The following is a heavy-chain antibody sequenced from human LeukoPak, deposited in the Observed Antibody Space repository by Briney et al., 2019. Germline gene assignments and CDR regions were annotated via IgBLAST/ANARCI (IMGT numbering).Heavy chain of an antibody. J-gene: IGHJ4*02. CDR2: IKPDGSEE. V-gene: IGHV3-7*01. D-gene: IGHD4-17*01. CDR3: ARDEPTVTTGPPVGS. Sequence: GGSLRLSCAASGFTFSIYWMSWVRQAPGKGLEWVANIKPDGSEEYYVDSVKGRFTISRDNAKNTLYLQMNSLRVEDTAVYYCARDEPTVTTGPPVGSWGQGTLVTVSS. CDR1: GFTFSIYW.